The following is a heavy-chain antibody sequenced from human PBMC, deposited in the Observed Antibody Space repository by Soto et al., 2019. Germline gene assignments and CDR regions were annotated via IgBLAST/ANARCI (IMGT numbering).Heavy chain of an antibody. CDR3: ARGGNGPTWFDP. Sequence: EVQLVESGGGLIQPGGSLRLSCVASGFTVSSSYMTWVRQAPGKGLEWVSVIYSGGGTYYADSVKGRFTISRDNSKNTLYLQMSSLRADDTAVYYCARGGNGPTWFDPRGQGTQVTVSS. V-gene: IGHV3-53*01. J-gene: IGHJ5*02. CDR2: IYSGGGT. CDR1: GFTVSSSY. D-gene: IGHD1-1*01.